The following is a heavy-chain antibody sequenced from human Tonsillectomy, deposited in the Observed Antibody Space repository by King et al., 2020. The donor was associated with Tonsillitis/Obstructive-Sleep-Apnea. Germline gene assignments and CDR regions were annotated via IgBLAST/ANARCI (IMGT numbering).Heavy chain of an antibody. CDR1: GYTFTGYY. CDR2: INPNSGGT. Sequence: VQLVESGAEVKKPGASVKVSCKASGYTFTGYYLHWVRQAPGQGLEWMGWINPNSGGTNYAQKFQGRVTMTRDTSISTAYMELSRLRSDDTAVYYCARALLTEEIVVVPPAMDYYYYGMDVWGQGTTVTVSS. J-gene: IGHJ6*02. D-gene: IGHD2-2*01. V-gene: IGHV1-2*02. CDR3: ARALLTEEIVVVPPAMDYYYYGMDV.